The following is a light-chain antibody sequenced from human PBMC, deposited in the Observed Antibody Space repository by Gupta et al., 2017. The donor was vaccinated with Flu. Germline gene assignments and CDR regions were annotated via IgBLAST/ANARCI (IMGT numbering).Light chain of an antibody. J-gene: IGLJ3*02. CDR1: SSDVGGYNY. CDR2: EVS. V-gene: IGLV2-14*01. CDR3: SSYTSSSTWV. Sequence: QSALPQPASVSGSPGQSITISCTGTSSDVGGYNYVSWYQQPPGTAPKLMIDEVSNRPPGVSNRFAGSKSGNTASLTISGLQAEDEADYYCSSYTSSSTWVFGGGTKLTVL.